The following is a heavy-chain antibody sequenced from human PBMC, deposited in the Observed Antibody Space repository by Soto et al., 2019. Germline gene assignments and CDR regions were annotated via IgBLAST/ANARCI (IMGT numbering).Heavy chain of an antibody. CDR3: ARSLTGTTSR. V-gene: IGHV3-48*01. CDR2: ISSSSSTI. Sequence: EVQLVESGGGLVQPGGSLRLSCAASGFTFSSYSMNWVRQAPGKGLEWVSYISSSSSTIYYADSVKGRFTISRDNAKNSLYLQMNSLRAEDTAVYYCARSLTGTTSRWGQGTLVTVSS. J-gene: IGHJ4*02. D-gene: IGHD1-20*01. CDR1: GFTFSSYS.